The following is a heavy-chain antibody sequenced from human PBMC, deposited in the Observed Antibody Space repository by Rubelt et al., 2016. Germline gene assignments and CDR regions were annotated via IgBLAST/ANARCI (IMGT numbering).Heavy chain of an antibody. CDR3: ARLSIFEDTAMVMSDY. D-gene: IGHD5-18*01. CDR1: GGTFSSYA. CDR2: IIPIFGTA. V-gene: IGHV1-69*01. J-gene: IGHJ4*02. Sequence: QVQLVQSGAEVKKTGSSVKVSCKASGGTFSSYAISWVRQAPGQGLEWMGGIIPIFGTANYAQKFHGRVTITADESTSTAYMELSSLRSEATAVYYCARLSIFEDTAMVMSDYWGQGTLVTVSS.